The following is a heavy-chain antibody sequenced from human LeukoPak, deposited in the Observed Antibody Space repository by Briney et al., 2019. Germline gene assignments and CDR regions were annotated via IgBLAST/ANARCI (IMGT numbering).Heavy chain of an antibody. J-gene: IGHJ1*01. D-gene: IGHD1-1*01. CDR1: GGSISSYY. Sequence: TSETLSLTCTVSGGSISSYYWSWIRQPPGKGLEWIGYIYYSGSTNYNPSLKSRVTISVDTSKNQFSLKLSSVTAADTAVYYCATNPAILERKLFQHWGQGTLVTVSS. CDR2: IYYSGST. V-gene: IGHV4-59*01. CDR3: ATNPAILERKLFQH.